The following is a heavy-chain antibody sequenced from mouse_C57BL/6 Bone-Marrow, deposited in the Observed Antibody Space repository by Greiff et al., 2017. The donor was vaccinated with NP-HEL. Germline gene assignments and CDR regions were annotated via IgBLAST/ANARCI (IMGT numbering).Heavy chain of an antibody. D-gene: IGHD1-1*01. V-gene: IGHV1-4*01. CDR3: ARSDYYGSKFAY. Sequence: VQLQQSGAELARPGASVKMSCKASGYTFTSYTMHWVKQRPGQGLEWIGYINSSSGYTKYNQKFKDKATLTADKSSSTAYMQLSSLTSEDSAVYYCARSDYYGSKFAYWGQGTLVTVSA. J-gene: IGHJ3*01. CDR2: INSSSGYT. CDR1: GYTFTSYT.